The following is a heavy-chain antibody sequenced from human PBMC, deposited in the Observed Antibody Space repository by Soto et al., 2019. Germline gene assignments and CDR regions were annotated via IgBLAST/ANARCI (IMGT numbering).Heavy chain of an antibody. V-gene: IGHV3-33*01. CDR3: AREGGRRASSRRYFDY. CDR2: IWYDGSNK. J-gene: IGHJ4*02. CDR1: GFTFSSYG. Sequence: QVQLVESGGGVVQPGRSLRLSCAASGFTFSSYGMHWVRQAPGKGLEWVAVIWYDGSNKYYADSVKGRFTISRDNSKITLYLQMNSLGAEDTAVYYCAREGGRRASSRRYFDYWGQGTLVTVSS.